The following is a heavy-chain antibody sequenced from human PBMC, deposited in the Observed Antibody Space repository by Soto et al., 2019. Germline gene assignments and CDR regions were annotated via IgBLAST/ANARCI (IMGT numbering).Heavy chain of an antibody. V-gene: IGHV4-31*03. Sequence: QVQLQESGPGLVKPSPTLSLTSTVSGGSISSGIDYWTWIRQHPGKGLKWIGSNYSRGITYYTPSFKCRVDIAVDTFKNAFSLRVSSVTAADTAVYYVSRARPGSSFALEYWGLGTMVTVSS. CDR1: GGSISSGIDY. D-gene: IGHD3-10*01. CDR2: NYSRGIT. CDR3: SRARPGSSFALEY. J-gene: IGHJ4*02.